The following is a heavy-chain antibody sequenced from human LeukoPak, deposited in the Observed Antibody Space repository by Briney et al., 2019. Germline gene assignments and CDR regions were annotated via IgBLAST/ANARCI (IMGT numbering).Heavy chain of an antibody. D-gene: IGHD2-15*01. CDR3: ALDQHYCSGGSCSKGLFY. J-gene: IGHJ4*02. V-gene: IGHV3-23*01. CDR1: GFTFSSYA. Sequence: PGGSLRLSCAVSGFTFSSYAMSWVRQAPGKGLEWVSAISGSGGSTYYADSVKGRFTISRDNSKNTLYLQMNSLRAQDTAVYYCALDQHYCSGGSCSKGLFYWGQGTLVTVSS. CDR2: ISGSGGST.